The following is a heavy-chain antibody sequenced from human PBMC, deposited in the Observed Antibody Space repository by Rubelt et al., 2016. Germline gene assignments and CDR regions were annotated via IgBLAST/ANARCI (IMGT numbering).Heavy chain of an antibody. D-gene: IGHD2-21*01. CDR3: AKDGDYSLGLLDY. Sequence: QVQLVQSGAEVKKPGASVKVSCKASGYTFTGYYMHWVRQAPGQGLEWMGWINPNSGGTNFAKEFWGRVTVARDMSIRRGYMELSRLRSDDTAVYHCAKDGDYSLGLLDYWGQGTPVTVSS. J-gene: IGHJ4*02. CDR2: INPNSGGT. CDR1: GYTFTGYY. V-gene: IGHV1-2*02.